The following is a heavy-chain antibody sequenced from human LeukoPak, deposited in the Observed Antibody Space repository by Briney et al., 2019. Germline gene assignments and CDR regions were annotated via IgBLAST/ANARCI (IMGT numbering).Heavy chain of an antibody. CDR2: IGNMHWGGDGVV. J-gene: IGHJ4*02. CDR3: ARRWDRIRLDEYFDH. D-gene: IGHD1-26*01. Sequence: SETLSLTCSVSGFSISSGHFWAWIRQTPEKGLEWISSIGNMHWGGDGVVYYNPSLNSRVSLSVDTSKNQFSLRLTSVTATDTAIYYCARRWDRIRLDEYFDHWGQGMLVTVSS. V-gene: IGHV4-28*05. CDR1: GFSISSGHF.